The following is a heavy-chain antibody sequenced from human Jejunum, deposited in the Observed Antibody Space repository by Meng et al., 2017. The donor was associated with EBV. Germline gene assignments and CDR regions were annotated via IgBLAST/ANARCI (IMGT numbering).Heavy chain of an antibody. V-gene: IGHV7-4-1*02. CDR3: ARKRWSPNHYCDY. CDR1: GNHFSTYG. D-gene: IGHD5-18*01. Sequence: VVLVQVWFDVKNPGASVKVSCNAAGNHFSTYGRSWVQQVPGQGLECLGWINTETGNPTYAQGFTGRFVFSLDTSVSTAYLQINNVKAEDTAVYYCARKRWSPNHYCDYWGLGTLVTVSS. CDR2: INTETGNP. J-gene: IGHJ4*02.